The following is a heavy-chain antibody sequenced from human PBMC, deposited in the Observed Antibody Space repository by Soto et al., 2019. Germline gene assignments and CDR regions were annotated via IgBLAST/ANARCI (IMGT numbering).Heavy chain of an antibody. D-gene: IGHD6-6*01. CDR3: ARGSSIAGLYHGMDV. V-gene: IGHV4-31*03. Sequence: SETLSLTYTDSGSSISNGTYYWTWIRQHPGKGLEWIGYNYYSGITYYNPSLKSRVTISLDTSKNQFSLKLSSVTAADTAVYYCARGSSIAGLYHGMDVWGQGTTVT. CDR1: GSSISNGTYY. CDR2: NYYSGIT. J-gene: IGHJ6*02.